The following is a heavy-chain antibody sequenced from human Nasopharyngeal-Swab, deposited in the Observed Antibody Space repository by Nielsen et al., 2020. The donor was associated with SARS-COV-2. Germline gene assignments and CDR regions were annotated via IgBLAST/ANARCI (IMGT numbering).Heavy chain of an antibody. CDR3: ARDPNYYDSSGYLDY. V-gene: IGHV3-33*01. J-gene: IGHJ4*02. Sequence: WIRQPPGKGLAWVAVIWYDGSNKYYADSVTGRFTISRDNSKNTLYLQMNSLRAEDTAVYYCARDPNYYDSSGYLDYWGQGTLVTVSS. D-gene: IGHD3-22*01. CDR2: IWYDGSNK.